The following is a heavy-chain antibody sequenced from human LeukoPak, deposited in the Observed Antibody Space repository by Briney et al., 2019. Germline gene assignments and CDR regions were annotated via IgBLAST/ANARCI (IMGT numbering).Heavy chain of an antibody. Sequence: PSETLSLTCTVSGGSISSYYWSWIRQPPGKGLEWIGYIYYSGSTNYNPSLKSRVTISVDTSKNQFSLKLSSVTAADTAVYCCARETSTEDAFDIWGQGTMVTVSS. CDR2: IYYSGST. CDR3: ARETSTEDAFDI. V-gene: IGHV4-59*01. CDR1: GGSISSYY. J-gene: IGHJ3*02.